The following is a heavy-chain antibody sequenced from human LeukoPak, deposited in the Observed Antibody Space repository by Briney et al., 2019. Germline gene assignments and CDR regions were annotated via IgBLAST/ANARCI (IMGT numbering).Heavy chain of an antibody. CDR2: ISTDARTI. V-gene: IGHV3-74*01. J-gene: IGHJ4*02. CDR3: AKDFVRASSVYYYDY. Sequence: GGSLRLSCAASGFAFSTNWMHWVRQAPGKGLVWVSHISTDARTITYADFVKGRFTISRDNSKNTLYLQMNSLRTEDTAVYYCAKDFVRASSVYYYDYWGQGTLVTVSS. D-gene: IGHD3-22*01. CDR1: GFAFSTNW.